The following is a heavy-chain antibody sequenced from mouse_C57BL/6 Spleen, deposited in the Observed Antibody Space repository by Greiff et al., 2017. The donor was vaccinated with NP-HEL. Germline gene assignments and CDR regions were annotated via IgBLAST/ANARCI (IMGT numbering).Heavy chain of an antibody. D-gene: IGHD3-3*01. J-gene: IGHJ2*01. CDR3: ARGRGRGDYFDY. V-gene: IGHV1-52*01. CDR2: IDPSDSET. CDR1: GYTFTSYW. Sequence: QVQLQQPGAELVRPGSSVKLSCKASGYTFTSYWMHWVKQRPIQGLEWIGNIDPSDSETHYNQKFKDKATLTVDKSSSTAYMQLSSLTSEDSAVYYCARGRGRGDYFDYWGQGTTLTVSS.